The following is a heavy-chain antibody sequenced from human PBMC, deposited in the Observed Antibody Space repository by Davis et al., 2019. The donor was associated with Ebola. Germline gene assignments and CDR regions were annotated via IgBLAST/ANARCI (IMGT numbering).Heavy chain of an antibody. J-gene: IGHJ6*02. Sequence: SVKVSCKASGGTFSSYAISWVRQAPGQGLEWMGRIIPILGIANYAQKFQGRVTITRDTSASTAYMELSSLRSEDTAVYYCARGGGRLDYYYGMDVWGQGTTVTVSS. CDR2: IIPILGIA. CDR3: ARGGGRLDYYYGMDV. CDR1: GGTFSSYA. D-gene: IGHD2-15*01. V-gene: IGHV1-69*04.